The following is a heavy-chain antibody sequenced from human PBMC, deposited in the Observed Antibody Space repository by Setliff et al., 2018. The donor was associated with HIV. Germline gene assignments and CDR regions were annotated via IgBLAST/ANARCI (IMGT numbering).Heavy chain of an antibody. V-gene: IGHV4-39*01. CDR2: IYYNGIT. D-gene: IGHD3-3*01. CDR3: ARRRFHSSFPSFDS. CDR1: GGTIGTTTYY. J-gene: IGHJ4*02. Sequence: PSETLSLTCAVSGGTIGTTTYYWGWIRQPPGKGLEWIGSIYYNGITYYNPSLKGRFTISVDTSKNQFSLKVTSVTAADTAVYYCARRRFHSSFPSFDSWGQGTLVTVSS.